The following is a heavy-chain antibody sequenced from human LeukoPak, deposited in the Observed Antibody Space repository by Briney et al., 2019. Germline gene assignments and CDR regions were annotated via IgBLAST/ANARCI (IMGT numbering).Heavy chain of an antibody. CDR1: GGSIRNYIYY. Sequence: SETLSLTCTVSGGSIRNYIYYWGWIRQPPGKGLEWIGSVYFNGSTYYNPSLKSRVTVSVDTSKNQFSLDLSSLTAADTAVYYCATIPLRSFHWLFKWGQGTLVIVSS. D-gene: IGHD3-9*01. CDR2: VYFNGST. J-gene: IGHJ4*02. V-gene: IGHV4-39*07. CDR3: ATIPLRSFHWLFK.